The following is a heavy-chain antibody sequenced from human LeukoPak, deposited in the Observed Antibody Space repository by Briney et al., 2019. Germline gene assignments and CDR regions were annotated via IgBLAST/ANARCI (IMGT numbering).Heavy chain of an antibody. V-gene: IGHV4-39*07. D-gene: IGHD3-16*02. Sequence: SETLSLTCTVSGGSIRSSSYYWVWIRQPPGKGLEWIGSIYYSGSTYYNPPLKSRATISDDTSKNQFSLKVTSVIAADTAVYYCARGVWGSYRSDYWGQGTLVTVSS. CDR3: ARGVWGSYRSDY. CDR2: IYYSGST. CDR1: GGSIRSSSYY. J-gene: IGHJ4*02.